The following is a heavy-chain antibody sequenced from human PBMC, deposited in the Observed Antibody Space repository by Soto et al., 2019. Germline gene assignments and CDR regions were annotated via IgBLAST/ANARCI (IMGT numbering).Heavy chain of an antibody. CDR1: GFTFSSYG. CDR2: ISYDGSNK. Sequence: GGSLRLSCAASGFTFSSYGMHWVRQAPGKGLEWVAVISYDGSNKYYADSVKGRFTISRDNSKNTLYLQMNSLRAEDTAVYYCAKASGCFDYWGQGTLVTVSS. CDR3: AKASGCFDY. D-gene: IGHD6-19*01. V-gene: IGHV3-30*18. J-gene: IGHJ4*02.